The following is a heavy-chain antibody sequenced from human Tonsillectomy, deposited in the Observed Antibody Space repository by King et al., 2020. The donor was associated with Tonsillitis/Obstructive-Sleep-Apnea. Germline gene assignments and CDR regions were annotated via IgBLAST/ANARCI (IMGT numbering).Heavy chain of an antibody. CDR2: IWYDGINK. CDR3: ARSYYDYIWGSYRYLPLDY. V-gene: IGHV3-33*01. D-gene: IGHD3-16*02. Sequence: VKLVESGGGVVQPGRSLRLSCAASGFTFSSYGMHWVRQAPGKGLEWVAVIWYDGINKYYADSVKGRFTISRDNSKNTLYLQMNSLRAEDTAVYYCARSYYDYIWGSYRYLPLDYWGQGTLVTVSS. CDR1: GFTFSSYG. J-gene: IGHJ4*02.